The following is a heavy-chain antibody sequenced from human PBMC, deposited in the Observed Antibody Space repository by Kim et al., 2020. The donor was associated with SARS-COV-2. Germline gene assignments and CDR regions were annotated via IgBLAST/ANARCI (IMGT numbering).Heavy chain of an antibody. V-gene: IGHV4-39*01. Sequence: SETLSLTCTVSGGSISSSSYYWGWIRQPPGKGLEWIGSIYYSGSTYYNPSLKSRVTISVDTSKNQFSLKLSSVTAADTAVYYCAAVYYAEYWYFDLWGRGTLVTVSS. J-gene: IGHJ2*01. CDR1: GGSISSSSYY. CDR2: IYYSGST. D-gene: IGHD4-17*01. CDR3: AAVYYAEYWYFDL.